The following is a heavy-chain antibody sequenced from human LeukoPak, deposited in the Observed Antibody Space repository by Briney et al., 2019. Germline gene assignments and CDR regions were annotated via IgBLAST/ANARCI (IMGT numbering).Heavy chain of an antibody. CDR1: GYSISSGYY. CDR3: AGLGVVPAAYFDY. Sequence: SETLSLTCAVSGYSISSGYYWGWIRPPPGKGLEWIGSIYHSGSTYYNPSLKSRVTISVDTSKNQFSLKLSSVTAADPAVYYCAGLGVVPAAYFDYWGQGTLVTVSS. V-gene: IGHV4-38-2*01. J-gene: IGHJ4*02. D-gene: IGHD2-2*01. CDR2: IYHSGST.